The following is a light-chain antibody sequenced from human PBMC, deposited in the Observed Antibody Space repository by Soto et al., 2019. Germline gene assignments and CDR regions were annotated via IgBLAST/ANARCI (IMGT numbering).Light chain of an antibody. Sequence: EIVLTQSPAILSVSPGERATLSCRASQSVSSYLAWYQQKPGQAPRLLIYGASTRATGIPARFSGSGSGTEFTLTISSLQSEDFAVYYCQQYNNWPPWTFGQGTKV. CDR3: QQYNNWPPWT. CDR1: QSVSSY. V-gene: IGKV3-15*01. CDR2: GAS. J-gene: IGKJ1*01.